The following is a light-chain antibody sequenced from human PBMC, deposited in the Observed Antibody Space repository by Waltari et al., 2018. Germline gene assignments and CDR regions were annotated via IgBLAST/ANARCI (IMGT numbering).Light chain of an antibody. CDR1: QNIYYN. J-gene: IGKJ2*01. CDR2: AAS. Sequence: IQMTQSPSALSASVGDTVTLSCRASQNIYYNLAWYQQKPGKAPELLIYAASSLQSGFPSRISGRGSGTEFTLTITTLQPEDSAIYFCQHYYDNPPIFGQGTKVEI. CDR3: QHYYDNPPI. V-gene: IGKV1-6*02.